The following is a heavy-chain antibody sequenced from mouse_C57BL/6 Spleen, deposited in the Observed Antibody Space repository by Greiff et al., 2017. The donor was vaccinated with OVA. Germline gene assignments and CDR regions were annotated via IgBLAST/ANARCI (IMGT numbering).Heavy chain of an antibody. Sequence: QVQLQQSGPELVKPGASVKISCKASGYAFSSSWMNWVKQRPGKGLEWIGQIYPGDGDTNYNGKFKGKATLTADKSSSTAYMQLSSLTSEDSAVYFCARDYGYDDWYFDVWGTGTTVTVSS. CDR2: IYPGDGDT. D-gene: IGHD2-2*01. CDR3: ARDYGYDDWYFDV. V-gene: IGHV1-82*01. CDR1: GYAFSSSW. J-gene: IGHJ1*03.